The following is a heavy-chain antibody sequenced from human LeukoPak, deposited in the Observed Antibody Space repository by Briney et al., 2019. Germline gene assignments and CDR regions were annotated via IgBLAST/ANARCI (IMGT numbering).Heavy chain of an antibody. D-gene: IGHD2-2*01. J-gene: IGHJ4*02. CDR2: ISYSGST. V-gene: IGHV4-59*01. CDR3: ARREGCSSTSCYSFLY. CDR1: GGSISSYY. Sequence: SETLSLTCTVSGGSISSYYWSWIRQPPGKGLEWIGYISYSGSTNYNPSLKSRVTISVDTSKNQFSLRLSSLTAADTAVYYCARREGCSSTSCYSFLYWGQGTLVTVSS.